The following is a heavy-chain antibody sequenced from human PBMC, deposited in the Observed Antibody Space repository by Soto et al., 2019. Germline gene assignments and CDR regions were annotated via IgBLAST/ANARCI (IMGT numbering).Heavy chain of an antibody. CDR2: IYHSGST. V-gene: IGHV4-30-2*01. CDR3: ARGITIFRGTGWYFDL. Sequence: QLQLQESGSGLVKPSQTLSLTCAVSGGSISRGGYSWSWIRQPPGKGLEWIGYIYHSGSTYYNPSLKSRVTISVDRSKNQFSLKLSSVTAADTAVYYCARGITIFRGTGWYFDLWGRGTLVTVSS. D-gene: IGHD3-9*01. CDR1: GGSISRGGYS. J-gene: IGHJ2*01.